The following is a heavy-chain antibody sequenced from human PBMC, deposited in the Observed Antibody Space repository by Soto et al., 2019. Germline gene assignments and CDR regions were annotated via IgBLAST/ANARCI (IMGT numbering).Heavy chain of an antibody. CDR3: ARVPEAAPSTFHYYGMDV. D-gene: IGHD6-13*01. J-gene: IGHJ6*02. CDR1: GYTFIAYG. Sequence: QVQLVQSGPEVKKPGASVKVSCKASGYTFIAYGISWVRQAPGQGLEWMGCISGDNANSKYTQKFQGRVTMTTDTSTNTVYMELRSPRVADTAIYYCARVPEAAPSTFHYYGMDVWGQGTTVAVSS. CDR2: ISGDNANS. V-gene: IGHV1-18*01.